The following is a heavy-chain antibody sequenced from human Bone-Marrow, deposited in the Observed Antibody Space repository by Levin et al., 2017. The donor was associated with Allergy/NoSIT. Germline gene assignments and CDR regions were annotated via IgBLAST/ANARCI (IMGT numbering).Heavy chain of an antibody. CDR1: GFTFGDYA. D-gene: IGHD4-17*01. CDR3: TRYGDYVWFDY. CDR2: IRSKAYGGTT. Sequence: PGGSLRLSCTASGFTFGDYAMSWVRQAPGKGLEWVGFIRSKAYGGTTEYAASVKGRFTISRDDSKSIAYLQMNSLKTEDTAVYYCTRYGDYVWFDYWGQGTLVTVSS. V-gene: IGHV3-49*04. J-gene: IGHJ4*02.